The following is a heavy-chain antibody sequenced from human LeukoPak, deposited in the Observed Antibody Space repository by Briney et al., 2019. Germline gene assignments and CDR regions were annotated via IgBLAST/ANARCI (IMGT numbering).Heavy chain of an antibody. Sequence: GGSLRLSCAASGFTFPTYVIHWVRQAPGKGLKWVAVISQTGSIETYADSVRGRFSISRDNSDSTVYLQMNSLKTEDTAVYYCARDRAVALPTYFYYMDVWGKGTTVIVSS. V-gene: IGHV3-30*03. CDR3: ARDRAVALPTYFYYMDV. D-gene: IGHD2-15*01. J-gene: IGHJ6*03. CDR2: ISQTGSIE. CDR1: GFTFPTYV.